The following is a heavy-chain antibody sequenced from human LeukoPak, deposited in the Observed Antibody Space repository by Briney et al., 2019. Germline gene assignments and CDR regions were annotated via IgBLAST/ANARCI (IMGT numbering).Heavy chain of an antibody. CDR1: GYSINSGYY. V-gene: IGHV4-38-2*02. D-gene: IGHD2-2*01. J-gene: IGHJ5*02. CDR3: ARDDIVVVPAATLGWFDP. CDR2: IYHSGST. Sequence: PSETLSLTCTVSGYSINSGYYWGWIRQPPGKGLEWIGSIYHSGSTYYNPSLKSRVTISVDTSKNQFSLKLSSVTAADTAVYYCARDDIVVVPAATLGWFDPWGQGTLLTVSS.